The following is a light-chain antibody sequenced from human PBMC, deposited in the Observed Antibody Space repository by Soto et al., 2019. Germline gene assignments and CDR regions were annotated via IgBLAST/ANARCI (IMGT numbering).Light chain of an antibody. CDR2: DAS. V-gene: IGKV1-5*01. Sequence: DLQMTQSPSTLSASIGDRVTITCLASQSITTFLAWYQQKPGKAPQILIYDASKLEPGVPSRLSGGGSGTEFTLTISSLQPDDFATYYCQQYSTYPLTFGGGTKVDIK. CDR3: QQYSTYPLT. J-gene: IGKJ4*01. CDR1: QSITTF.